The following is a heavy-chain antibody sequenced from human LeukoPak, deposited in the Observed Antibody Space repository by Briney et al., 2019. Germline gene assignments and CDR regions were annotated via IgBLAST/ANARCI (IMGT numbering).Heavy chain of an antibody. J-gene: IGHJ6*03. Sequence: ASVKVSCKASGYTFTGYYMYWVRQAPGQGLEWMGWINPNSGGTNYAQKFQGRVTMTRDTSISTAYMEVSSLRSEDTAIYYCAIVQYALLPGYLNYMEVWGKGTTVTISS. CDR1: GYTFTGYY. D-gene: IGHD3-9*01. CDR3: AIVQYALLPGYLNYMEV. V-gene: IGHV1-2*02. CDR2: INPNSGGT.